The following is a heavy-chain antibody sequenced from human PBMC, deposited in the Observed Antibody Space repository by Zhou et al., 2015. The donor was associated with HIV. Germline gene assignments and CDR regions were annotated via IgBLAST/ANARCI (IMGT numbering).Heavy chain of an antibody. CDR2: IIPILGIA. CDR1: GGTFSSYT. D-gene: IGHD1-26*01. Sequence: QVQLVQSGAEVKKPGSSVKVSCKASGGTFSSYTISWVRQAPGQGLEWMGRIIPILGIANYAQKFQGRVTITADKSTSTAYMELSSLRSEDTAVYYCARDLNWELPDWELGPYYGMDVWGQGTTVTVSS. V-gene: IGHV1-69*08. CDR3: ARDLNWELPDWELGPYYGMDV. J-gene: IGHJ6*02.